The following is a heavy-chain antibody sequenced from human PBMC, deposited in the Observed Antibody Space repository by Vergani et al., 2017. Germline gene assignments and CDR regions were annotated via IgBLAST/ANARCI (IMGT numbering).Heavy chain of an antibody. Sequence: EVQLVQSGAEVKKPGATVKISCKVSGYTFTDYYMHWVQQAPGKGLEWMGLVDPEDGETIYAEKFQGRVTITADTSTDTAYMELSSLRSEDTAVYYCASWGSCSSTSCRGGYYYYYMDVWGKGTTVTVSS. D-gene: IGHD2-2*01. CDR2: VDPEDGET. CDR1: GYTFTDYY. V-gene: IGHV1-69-2*01. CDR3: ASWGSCSSTSCRGGYYYYYMDV. J-gene: IGHJ6*03.